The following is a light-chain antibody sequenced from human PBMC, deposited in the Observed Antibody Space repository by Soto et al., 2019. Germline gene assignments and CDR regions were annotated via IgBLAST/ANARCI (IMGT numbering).Light chain of an antibody. V-gene: IGKV3-11*01. Sequence: EIVLTQSPATLSLSPGERATLSCRASQSLSRSLAWYQQEPGQAPRLLIYDASNRATGIPARFSGSGSGTDFTLTISSLDPEDFAVYYCQHRANWPLTFGGGTNVEIK. J-gene: IGKJ4*01. CDR1: QSLSRS. CDR2: DAS. CDR3: QHRANWPLT.